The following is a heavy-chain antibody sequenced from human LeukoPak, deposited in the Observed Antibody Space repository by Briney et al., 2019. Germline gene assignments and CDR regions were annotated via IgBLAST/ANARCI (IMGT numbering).Heavy chain of an antibody. V-gene: IGHV4-31*03. CDR2: IYYSGST. CDR3: ARRAPSAGYFDL. CDR1: GGSISSGSYY. Sequence: SQTLSLTCTVSGGSISSGSYYWAWIRQHPGKGLEWIGYIYYSGSTYYNPSLKSRVTVSEDTSKSQFSLKLTSVTAAGTAVYYCARRAPSAGYFDLWGRGTLVSVSS. J-gene: IGHJ2*01.